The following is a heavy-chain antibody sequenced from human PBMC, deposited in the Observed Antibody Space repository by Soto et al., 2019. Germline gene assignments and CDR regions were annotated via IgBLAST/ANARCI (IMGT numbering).Heavy chain of an antibody. CDR1: GFTFSAYA. D-gene: IGHD2-8*02. V-gene: IGHV3-23*01. J-gene: IGHJ4*02. CDR3: VKDHWWEFPF. Sequence: EVPLLESGGGLVQPGGSLRLSCAASGFTFSAYAMSWVRQAPGKGLEWVSGVSDTGGSTYYPDSVKGRFTISRDNSDNTLSLHMSSLRVEDTAVYYCVKDHWWEFPFWGQGALVTVSS. CDR2: VSDTGGST.